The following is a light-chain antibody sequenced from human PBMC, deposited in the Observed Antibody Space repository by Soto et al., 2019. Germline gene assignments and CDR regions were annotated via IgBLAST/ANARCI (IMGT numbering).Light chain of an antibody. V-gene: IGKV4-1*01. Sequence: DIVMTQSPDSLAVSLGERATINCKSSQSVLYTSNNKNYIAWYQQKSGQPLKLLIYWASTRESGVPDRFSGGGSGTDFTLTISSLQAEDVAVYYCQQYYSVPITFGPGTRLEIK. CDR3: QQYYSVPIT. CDR1: QSVLYTSNNKNY. J-gene: IGKJ5*01. CDR2: WAS.